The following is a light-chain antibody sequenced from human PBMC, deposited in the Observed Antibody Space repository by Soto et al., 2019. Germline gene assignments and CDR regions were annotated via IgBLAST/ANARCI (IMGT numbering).Light chain of an antibody. CDR3: QQYGSLPIT. J-gene: IGKJ5*01. Sequence: EVLLPQSPATLACSAGERATLSCRATQSVSSRYLAWYQQKPGQAPRLLIYGASSRATGIPDRFSGSGSGTDFTLTISRLEAEDVAVYYCQQYGSLPITFGQGTRLEI. CDR1: QSVSSRY. CDR2: GAS. V-gene: IGKV3-20*01.